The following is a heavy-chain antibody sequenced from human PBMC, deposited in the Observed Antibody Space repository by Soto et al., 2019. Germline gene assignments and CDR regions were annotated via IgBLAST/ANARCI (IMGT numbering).Heavy chain of an antibody. V-gene: IGHV1-2*02. CDR1: GYTFTGYY. J-gene: IGHJ4*02. Sequence: GASVKVSCKASGYTFTGYYMHWVRQSPGQGLEWMGWISPNSGGTNYAQKLQGRATMTTDTSTSTAYMELRSLRSDDTAVYYCARDVTSYDSRGYYVRYFDYWGQGTLVTVSS. D-gene: IGHD3-22*01. CDR3: ARDVTSYDSRGYYVRYFDY. CDR2: ISPNSGGT.